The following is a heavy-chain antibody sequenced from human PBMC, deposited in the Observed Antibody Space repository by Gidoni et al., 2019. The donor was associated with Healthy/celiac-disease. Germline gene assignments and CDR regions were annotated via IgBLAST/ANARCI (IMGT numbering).Heavy chain of an antibody. D-gene: IGHD3-9*01. V-gene: IGHV4-59*01. CDR1: GGSISSYY. J-gene: IGHJ6*02. CDR2: IYYSGST. Sequence: QVHLQASGPGLVKPPATLSLTCTVSGGSISSYYCRWIRQPPGKGLEWIGYIYYSGSTNYNPALKSRGTISVDTSKNQFSLKLSSVTAADTAVYYCARDGDILTGYFGMDVWGQGTTVTVSS. CDR3: ARDGDILTGYFGMDV.